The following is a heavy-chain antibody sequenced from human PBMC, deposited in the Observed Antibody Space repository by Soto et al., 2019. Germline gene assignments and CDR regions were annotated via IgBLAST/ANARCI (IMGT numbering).Heavy chain of an antibody. Sequence: ASVKVSCKASGYTFTGYYMHWVRQAPGQGREWMGWINPNSGGTNYAQKFQGRVTMTRDTSISTAYMELSRLRSDDTAVYYCARDWALSADPGVCDYWGQGTLVTVSS. V-gene: IGHV1-2*02. CDR2: INPNSGGT. CDR3: ARDWALSADPGVCDY. CDR1: GYTFTGYY. D-gene: IGHD3-10*01. J-gene: IGHJ4*02.